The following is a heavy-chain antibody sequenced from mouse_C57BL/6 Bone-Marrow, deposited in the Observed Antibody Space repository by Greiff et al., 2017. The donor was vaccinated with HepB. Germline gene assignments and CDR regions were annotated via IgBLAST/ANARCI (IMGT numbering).Heavy chain of an antibody. V-gene: IGHV3-6*01. Sequence: DVHLVESGPGLVKPSQSLSLTCSVTGYSITSGYYWNWIRQFPGNKLEWMGYISYDGSNNYNPSLKNRISITRDTSKNQFFLKLNSVTTEDTATYYCARDKDYYSNYDAMDYWGQGTSVTVSS. CDR1: GYSITSGYY. CDR3: ARDKDYYSNYDAMDY. D-gene: IGHD2-5*01. CDR2: ISYDGSN. J-gene: IGHJ4*01.